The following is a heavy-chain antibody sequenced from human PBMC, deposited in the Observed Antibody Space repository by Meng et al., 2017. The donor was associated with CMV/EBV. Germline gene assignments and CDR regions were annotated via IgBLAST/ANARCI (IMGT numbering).Heavy chain of an antibody. D-gene: IGHD3-3*01. CDR3: ARVGSTIFGYWYYGMDV. J-gene: IGHJ6*02. Sequence: GGSLRLSCAASGFTFSSYAMSWVRQAPGKGLEWVSAISGSGGSTYYADSVKGRFTISRDNSKNTLYLQMNSLRAEDTAVYYCARVGSTIFGYWYYGMDVWGQGTTVTVSS. V-gene: IGHV3-23*01. CDR1: GFTFSSYA. CDR2: ISGSGGST.